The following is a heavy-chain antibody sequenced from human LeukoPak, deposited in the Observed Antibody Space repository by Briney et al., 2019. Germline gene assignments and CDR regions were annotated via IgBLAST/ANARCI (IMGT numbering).Heavy chain of an antibody. D-gene: IGHD1-1*01. Sequence: GGSLRLSCAASGFTFSNYAMTWVRQAPGKGLEWVSGISGSGSSTYYADSVKGRFTLSRDYPKNTLYLQMNSLRAEDTAVYYCARDLDLWGQGTLVTISS. CDR3: ARDLDL. CDR2: ISGSGSST. V-gene: IGHV3-23*01. CDR1: GFTFSNYA. J-gene: IGHJ4*02.